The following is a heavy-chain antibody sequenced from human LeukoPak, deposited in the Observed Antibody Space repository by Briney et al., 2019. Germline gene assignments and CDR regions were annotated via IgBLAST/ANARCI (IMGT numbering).Heavy chain of an antibody. D-gene: IGHD3-10*01. CDR3: AKDQDRGVIWSYIDY. V-gene: IGHV3-33*06. Sequence: GGSLRLSCAASGFTFNYYGMHWVRQAPGKGLEWVALIWYDGSKKYYADSVKGRFTIYRDNSKNTLYLQMNNLRAEDTAVYYCAKDQDRGVIWSYIDYWGQGTLVTVSS. CDR2: IWYDGSKK. CDR1: GFTFNYYG. J-gene: IGHJ4*02.